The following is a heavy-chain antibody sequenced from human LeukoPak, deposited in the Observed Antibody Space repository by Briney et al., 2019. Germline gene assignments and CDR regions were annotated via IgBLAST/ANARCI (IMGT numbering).Heavy chain of an antibody. J-gene: IGHJ4*02. CDR3: ATDSSGWYRIYYFDY. D-gene: IGHD6-19*01. Sequence: ASVKVSCKASGYTFTGYYMHWVRQAPGQGLEWMGWINPNSGGTNYAQKFQGRVTMTRDTSISTAYMELSRLRSDDTAVYYCATDSSGWYRIYYFDYWGQGTLVTVSS. V-gene: IGHV1-2*02. CDR1: GYTFTGYY. CDR2: INPNSGGT.